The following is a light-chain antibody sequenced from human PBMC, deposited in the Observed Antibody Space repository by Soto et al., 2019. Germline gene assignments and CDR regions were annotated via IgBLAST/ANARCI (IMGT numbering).Light chain of an antibody. V-gene: IGKV1-5*01. CDR2: DAS. J-gene: IGKJ1*01. CDR1: QSVGNS. Sequence: DIQMTQSPPPLSASVGDRVSITCRASQSVGNSLAWYQQRPGKAPKLLIYDASTLETGVPSRFSGGGSGTEFTLTISSLQPEDVATYYCQKYNSAPKTFGQGTKVDIK. CDR3: QKYNSAPKT.